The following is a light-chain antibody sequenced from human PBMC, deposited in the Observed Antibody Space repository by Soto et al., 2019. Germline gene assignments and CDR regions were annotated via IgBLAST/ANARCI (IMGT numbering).Light chain of an antibody. CDR3: GSYAGNNIFL. CDR1: SSDIGAY. V-gene: IGLV2-8*01. CDR2: EVN. Sequence: QSALTQPPSASGSPGQSVTFSCTGTSSDIGAYVSWYQHHPGKAPKLVISEVNKRPSGVPDRFSGSKSGNTASLTVSGLQDEYEADYYCGSYAGNNIFLFGGGTKLTVL. J-gene: IGLJ2*01.